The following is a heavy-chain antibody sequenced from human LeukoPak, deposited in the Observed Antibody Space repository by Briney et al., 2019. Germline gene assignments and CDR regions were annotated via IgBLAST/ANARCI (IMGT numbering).Heavy chain of an antibody. V-gene: IGHV4-59*08. CDR1: GGSISSYY. J-gene: IGHJ4*02. D-gene: IGHD1-26*01. Sequence: SETLSLTCTVSGGSISSYYWSWIRQPPGKGLEWIGYIYYSGSTNYNPSPKSRVTISGDTSKNQFSLKLSSVTAADTGVYYCARRMGNTLGDYYFDYWGQGTLVTVSS. CDR3: ARRMGNTLGDYYFDY. CDR2: IYYSGST.